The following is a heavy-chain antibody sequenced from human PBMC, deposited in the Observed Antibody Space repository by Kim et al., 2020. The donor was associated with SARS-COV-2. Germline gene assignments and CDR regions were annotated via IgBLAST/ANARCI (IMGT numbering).Heavy chain of an antibody. V-gene: IGHV3-30*18. CDR3: AKEGMLAGTDVLMDY. D-gene: IGHD6-13*01. CDR1: GFTFSSYG. J-gene: IGHJ4*01. CDR2: ISYDGSNK. Sequence: GGSLRLSCAASGFTFSSYGMHWVRQAPGKGPEWVAVISYDGSNKYYADSVKGRFTISRDNSKNTLYLQMNSLRAEDTAVYYCAKEGMLAGTDVLMDYWG.